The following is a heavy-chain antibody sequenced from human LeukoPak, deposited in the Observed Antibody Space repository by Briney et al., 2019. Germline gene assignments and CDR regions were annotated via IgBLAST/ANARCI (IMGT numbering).Heavy chain of an antibody. CDR3: ANAYGDYRYYFGY. CDR2: IYYSGST. V-gene: IGHV4-39*01. CDR1: GGSISSSSYY. Sequence: SETLSLTCTVSGGSISSSSYYWGWIRQPPGKGLEWIGSIYYSGSTYYNPSLKSRVTISVDTSKNQSSLKLSSVTAADTAVYYCANAYGDYRYYFGYWGQGTLVTVSS. D-gene: IGHD4-17*01. J-gene: IGHJ4*02.